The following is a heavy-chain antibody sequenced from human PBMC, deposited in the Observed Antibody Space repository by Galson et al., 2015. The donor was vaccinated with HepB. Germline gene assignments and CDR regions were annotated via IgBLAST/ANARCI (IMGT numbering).Heavy chain of an antibody. J-gene: IGHJ4*02. CDR3: AIRSSGWYTGEYYFDY. V-gene: IGHV3-23*01. CDR1: GFTFSSYA. Sequence: SLRLSCAASGFTFSSYAMSWVRQAPGKGLEWVSAISGSGGSTYYADSVKGRFTISRDTSKNTLYLQIYSLRAEDTAVYYCAIRSSGWYTGEYYFDYWGQGTLVTVSS. D-gene: IGHD6-19*01. CDR2: ISGSGGST.